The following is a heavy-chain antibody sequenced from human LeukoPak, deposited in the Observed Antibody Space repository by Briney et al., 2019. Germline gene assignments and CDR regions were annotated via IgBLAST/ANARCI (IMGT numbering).Heavy chain of an antibody. J-gene: IGHJ5*02. Sequence: GESLKISCETSGYSFTTYWIGWVRQMPGTGLEWVGAIYPDDSDSRYSPSFQGQVVISADRSIRTAYLQWNSLKTSDTAMYYCVRQRGSSGTINHFDPWDQGTLVTVSS. V-gene: IGHV5-51*01. D-gene: IGHD3-10*01. CDR3: VRQRGSSGTINHFDP. CDR2: IYPDDSDS. CDR1: GYSFTTYW.